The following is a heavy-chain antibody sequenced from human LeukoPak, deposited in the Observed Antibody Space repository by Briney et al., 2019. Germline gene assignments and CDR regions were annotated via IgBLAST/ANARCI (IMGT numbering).Heavy chain of an antibody. J-gene: IGHJ6*02. V-gene: IGHV4-4*02. CDR3: ASKDTAMANYYYYGMDV. CDR2: IYHSGST. D-gene: IGHD5-18*01. Sequence: SGTLSLTCAVSGGSISSSNWWSWVRQPPGKGPEWIGEIYHSGSTNYNPSLKSRVTISVDKSKNQFSLKLSSVTAADTAVYYCASKDTAMANYYYYGMDVWGQGTTVTVSS. CDR1: GGSISSSNW.